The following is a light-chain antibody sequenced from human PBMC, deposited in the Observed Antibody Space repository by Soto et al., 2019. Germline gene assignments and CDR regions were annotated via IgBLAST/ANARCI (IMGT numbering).Light chain of an antibody. CDR1: HDISTH. CDR3: QQYNSWPYT. J-gene: IGKJ2*01. V-gene: IGKV1-33*01. Sequence: IQMTQSPSSLSASVGDRVTITCRASHDISTHLNWYQQMPGKAPKLLIYETSNVQTGVPSRFSGHGSGTDFVFTISSLQPEDIGTYYCQQYNSWPYTFGQGTKVDIK. CDR2: ETS.